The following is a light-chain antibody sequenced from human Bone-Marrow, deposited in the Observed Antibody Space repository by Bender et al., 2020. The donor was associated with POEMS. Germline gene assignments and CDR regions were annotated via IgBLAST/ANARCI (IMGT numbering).Light chain of an antibody. CDR1: HIGSKR. V-gene: IGLV3-21*04. Sequence: SYALTQSPSLSVAPGETATITCGGIHIGSKRVHWYQQRPGQAPVVVISDDSDRPSGIPERLSGSNSGNTATLTISRVEAGDEADYYCQVWDSSGDNLYVFGPGTKVTVV. CDR3: QVWDSSGDNLYV. J-gene: IGLJ1*01. CDR2: DDS.